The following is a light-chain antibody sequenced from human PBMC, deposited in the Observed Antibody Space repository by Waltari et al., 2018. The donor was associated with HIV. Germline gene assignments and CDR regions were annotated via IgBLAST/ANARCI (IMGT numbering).Light chain of an antibody. Sequence: QSALTHSPSASVSPGQSVNISCTGANADISDYNYVSWYQQHSDRPPKLIIFEVTKRPSGVPDRFSGSKSGNTASLFVSGLQPEDEATYFCSSFAGTHKLFGGGTKLTVL. CDR1: NADISDYNY. CDR2: EVT. J-gene: IGLJ2*01. CDR3: SSFAGTHKL. V-gene: IGLV2-8*01.